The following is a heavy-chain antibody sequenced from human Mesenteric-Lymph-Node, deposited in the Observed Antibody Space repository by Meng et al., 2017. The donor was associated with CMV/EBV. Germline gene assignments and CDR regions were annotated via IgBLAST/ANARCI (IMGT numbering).Heavy chain of an antibody. CDR1: GFTFSSYG. V-gene: IGHV3-23*01. CDR2: ISASGFST. J-gene: IGHJ3*01. CDR3: AKEIMVRAEMGAFDV. D-gene: IGHD3-10*01. Sequence: SGFTFSSYGMHWVRQAPGKGLEWVSLISASGFSTYYADSVKGHFTTSRDNSKSTLYLQMDSLRAEDTAVYYCAKEIMVRAEMGAFDVWGQGTMVTVSS.